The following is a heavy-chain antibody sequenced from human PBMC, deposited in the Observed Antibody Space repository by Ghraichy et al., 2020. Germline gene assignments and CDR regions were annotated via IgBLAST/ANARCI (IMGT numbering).Heavy chain of an antibody. J-gene: IGHJ4*02. Sequence: SETLSLTCAVYGGSFSGYYWSWIRQPPGKGLEWIGEINHSGSTNYNPSLKSRVTISVDTSKNQFSLKLSSVTAADTAVYYCARGQRDTAMVTLVFDYWGQGTLVTVSS. V-gene: IGHV4-34*01. CDR3: ARGQRDTAMVTLVFDY. D-gene: IGHD5-18*01. CDR2: INHSGST. CDR1: GGSFSGYY.